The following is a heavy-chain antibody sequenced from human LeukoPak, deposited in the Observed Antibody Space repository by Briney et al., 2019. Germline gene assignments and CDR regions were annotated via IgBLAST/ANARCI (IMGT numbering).Heavy chain of an antibody. D-gene: IGHD3-22*01. V-gene: IGHV4-4*07. Sequence: RPSETLSLTCTVSGGSISSYYWSWIRQPAGKGLDWIGRIYTSGSTNYNPSLKSRVTMSVDTSKNQFSLKLSSVTAADTAVYYCARGVWDDSSGYYNWFDPWGQGTLVTVSS. CDR1: GGSISSYY. J-gene: IGHJ5*02. CDR3: ARGVWDDSSGYYNWFDP. CDR2: IYTSGST.